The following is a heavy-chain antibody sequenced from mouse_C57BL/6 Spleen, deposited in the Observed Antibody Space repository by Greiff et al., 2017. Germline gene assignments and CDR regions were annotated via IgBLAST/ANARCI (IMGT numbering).Heavy chain of an antibody. D-gene: IGHD4-1*02. J-gene: IGHJ4*01. V-gene: IGHV2-2*01. CDR2: IWSGGST. Sequence: VKLVESGPGLVQPSQSLSITCTVSGFSLTSYGVHWVRQSPGKGLEWLGVIWSGGSTDYNAAFISRLSISKDNSKSQVFFKMNSLQADDTAIYYCASQLGPSYAMDYWGQGTSVTVSS. CDR3: ASQLGPSYAMDY. CDR1: GFSLTSYG.